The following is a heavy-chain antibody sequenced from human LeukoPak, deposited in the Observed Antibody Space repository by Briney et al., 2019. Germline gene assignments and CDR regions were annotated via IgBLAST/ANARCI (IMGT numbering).Heavy chain of an antibody. V-gene: IGHV4-34*01. J-gene: IGHJ4*02. Sequence: SETLSLTCTVSGGSISSYYWSWIRQPPGKGLEWIGEINHSGSTNYNPSLKSRVTISVDTSKNQFSLKLSSVTAAETAVYYCARDLGYSSGPNYWGQGTLVTVSS. D-gene: IGHD6-19*01. CDR2: INHSGST. CDR3: ARDLGYSSGPNY. CDR1: GGSISSYY.